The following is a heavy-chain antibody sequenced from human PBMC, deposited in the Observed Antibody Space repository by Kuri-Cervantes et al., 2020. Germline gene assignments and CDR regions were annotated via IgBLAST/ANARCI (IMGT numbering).Heavy chain of an antibody. CDR1: GYTFTSYG. CDR3: AREQTTGYLDY. V-gene: IGHV1-18*01. D-gene: IGHD4-11*01. CDR2: ISAYNGNT. Sequence: GGSLRLSCKASGYTFTSYGISWVRQAPGQGLEWMGWISAYNGNTNYAQKLQGRVTMTTDTSTSTAYMELRSLRSDDTAVYYCAREQTTGYLDYWGQGTLVTVSS. J-gene: IGHJ4*02.